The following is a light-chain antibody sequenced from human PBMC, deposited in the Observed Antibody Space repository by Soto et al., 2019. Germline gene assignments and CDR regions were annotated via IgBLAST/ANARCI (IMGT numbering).Light chain of an antibody. CDR2: GAS. Sequence: EIVMTQSPATLSVSPGERATLSCRASQSVSSNLAWYQQKPGQAPRLLIYGASTRATGIPARFSGSGSGTEFTLTISSLQSEDFAVYYCRQYNHWPLMFGQGTRVEIK. J-gene: IGKJ1*01. CDR1: QSVSSN. V-gene: IGKV3-15*01. CDR3: RQYNHWPLM.